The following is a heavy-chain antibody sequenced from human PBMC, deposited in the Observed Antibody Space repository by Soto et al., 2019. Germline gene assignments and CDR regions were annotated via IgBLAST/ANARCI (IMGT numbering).Heavy chain of an antibody. CDR1: GYTFTSYG. CDR3: ARGGLGSSPIYYYGMDV. D-gene: IGHD1-26*01. CDR2: IRAYKGNT. V-gene: IGHV1-18*04. Sequence: ASVKVSCKASGYTFTSYGISWVRQAPGQGLEWMGWIRAYKGNTNYAQKLQGRVTMTTDTSTSTAYMELRSLRSDDTAVYYCARGGLGSSPIYYYGMDVWGQGTTVTVSS. J-gene: IGHJ6*02.